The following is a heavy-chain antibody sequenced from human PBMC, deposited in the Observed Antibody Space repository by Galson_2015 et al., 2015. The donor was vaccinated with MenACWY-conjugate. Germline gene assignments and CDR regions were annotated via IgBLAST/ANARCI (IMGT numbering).Heavy chain of an antibody. D-gene: IGHD5-12*01. Sequence: RQAPGQSFEWMGWISGSNGYTNYARKFQGRFTMRADTSTDTAHMELRSLTSDDTAVYYCARTVDGGYGSWFDPWGQGTLVIVSS. J-gene: IGHJ5*01. CDR3: ARTVDGGYGSWFDP. V-gene: IGHV1-18*01. CDR2: ISGSNGYT.